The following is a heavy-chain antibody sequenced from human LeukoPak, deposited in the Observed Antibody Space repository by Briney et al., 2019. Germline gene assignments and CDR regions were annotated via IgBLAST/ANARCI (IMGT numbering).Heavy chain of an antibody. CDR3: ARGWGGKGTTGTTSTTFDP. V-gene: IGHV1-18*01. Sequence: VASVKVSCKASGYTFTSYGISWVRQAPGQGLEWMGWISAYNGNTNYAQKLQGRVTMTTDTSTSTAYMELSSLRSEDTAVYYCARGWGGKGTTGTTSTTFDPWGQGTLVTVSS. J-gene: IGHJ5*02. CDR2: ISAYNGNT. D-gene: IGHD1/OR15-1a*01. CDR1: GYTFTSYG.